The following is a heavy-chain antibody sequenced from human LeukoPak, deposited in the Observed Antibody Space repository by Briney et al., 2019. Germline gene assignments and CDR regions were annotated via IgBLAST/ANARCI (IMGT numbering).Heavy chain of an antibody. CDR3: ARRPMIRGVSHAFDI. D-gene: IGHD3-10*01. CDR2: IYYSGST. Sequence: PSETLSLTCTVSGGSISSYYWSWIRQPPGKGLEWIGYIYYSGSTNYNPSLKSRVTISVDTSKNQFSLKLSSVTAADTAVYYCARRPMIRGVSHAFDIWGQGTMVTVSS. CDR1: GGSISSYY. V-gene: IGHV4-59*01. J-gene: IGHJ3*02.